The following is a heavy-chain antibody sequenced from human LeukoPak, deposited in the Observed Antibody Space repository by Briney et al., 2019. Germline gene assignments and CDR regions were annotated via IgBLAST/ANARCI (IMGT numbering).Heavy chain of an antibody. CDR2: ISYDGSNK. J-gene: IGHJ4*02. V-gene: IGHV3-30*04. CDR1: GFTFSSYA. Sequence: GGFLRLSCAASGFTFSSYAMHWVRQAPGKGLEWVAVISYDGSNKYYADSVKGRFTISRDNSKNTLYLQMNSLRAEDTAVYYCARDGGSVVTAWGENFDYWGQGTLVTVSS. CDR3: ARDGGSVVTAWGENFDY. D-gene: IGHD2-21*02.